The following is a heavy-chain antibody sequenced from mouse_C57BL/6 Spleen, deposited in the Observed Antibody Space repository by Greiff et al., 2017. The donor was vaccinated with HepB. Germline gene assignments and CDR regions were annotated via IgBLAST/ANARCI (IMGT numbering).Heavy chain of an antibody. V-gene: IGHV2-9-1*01. Sequence: VKLMESGPGLVAPSQSLSITCTVSGFSLTSYAISWVRQPPGKGLEWLGVIWTGGGTNYNSALKSRLSISKDNSKSQVFLKMNSLQTDDTARYYCARNPFTTVVESPYWYFDVWGTGTTVTVSS. CDR3: ARNPFTTVVESPYWYFDV. CDR1: GFSLTSYA. D-gene: IGHD1-1*01. J-gene: IGHJ1*03. CDR2: IWTGGGT.